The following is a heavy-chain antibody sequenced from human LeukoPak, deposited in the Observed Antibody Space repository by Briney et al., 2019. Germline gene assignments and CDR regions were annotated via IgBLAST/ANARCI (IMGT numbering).Heavy chain of an antibody. CDR3: ARGRWDGDAYYYYYYGMDV. D-gene: IGHD4-17*01. J-gene: IGHJ6*02. Sequence: SETLSLTCAVYGGSFSGYYWSWIRQPPGEGLEWIGEINHSGSTNYNPSLKSRVTISVDTSKNQFSLKLSSVTAADTAVYYCARGRWDGDAYYYYYYGMDVWGQGTTVTVSS. CDR2: INHSGST. CDR1: GGSFSGYY. V-gene: IGHV4-34*01.